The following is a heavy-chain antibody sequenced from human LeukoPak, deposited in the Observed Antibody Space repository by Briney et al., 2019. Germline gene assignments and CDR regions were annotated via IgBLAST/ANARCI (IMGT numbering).Heavy chain of an antibody. D-gene: IGHD2-2*01. CDR1: GFTFSSYW. CDR3: ARDDEYCSSTSCYPNNWFDP. V-gene: IGHV3-7*01. J-gene: IGHJ5*02. CDR2: IKQDGSEE. Sequence: GGSLRLSCAASGFTFSSYWMSWVRQAPGKGLEWVANIKQDGSEEYYVDSVKGRFTISRDNAKNSLYLQMNSLRAEDTAVYYCARDDEYCSSTSCYPNNWFDPWGQGTLVTVSS.